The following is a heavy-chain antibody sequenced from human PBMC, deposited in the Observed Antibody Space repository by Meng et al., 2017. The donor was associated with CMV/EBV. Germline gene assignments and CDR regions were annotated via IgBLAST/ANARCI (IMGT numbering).Heavy chain of an antibody. CDR2: IYYSGST. Sequence: SETLSLTCTVSGGSISSDYWSWIRQPPGKGLEWIGYIYYSGSTNYNPSLKSRVTISVDTSKNQFSLKLSSVTAADTAVYYCARGHDFWSGYLPSYYYYGMDVWGQGTTVTVSS. CDR3: ARGHDFWSGYLPSYYYYGMDV. J-gene: IGHJ6*02. CDR1: GGSISSDY. V-gene: IGHV4-59*01. D-gene: IGHD3-3*01.